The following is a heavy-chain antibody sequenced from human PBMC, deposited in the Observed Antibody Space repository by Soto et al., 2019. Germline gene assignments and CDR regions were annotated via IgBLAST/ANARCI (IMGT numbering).Heavy chain of an antibody. Sequence: PSETLSLTCTVSGGSISSYYWSWIRQPPGKGLEWIGYIYYSGSTNYNPSLKSRVTISVDTSKNQFSLKLSSVTAADTAVYYCARHCSGGSCPRSRSGYMDVWGKXTTVTAP. D-gene: IGHD2-15*01. CDR1: GGSISSYY. CDR3: ARHCSGGSCPRSRSGYMDV. CDR2: IYYSGST. V-gene: IGHV4-59*08. J-gene: IGHJ6*03.